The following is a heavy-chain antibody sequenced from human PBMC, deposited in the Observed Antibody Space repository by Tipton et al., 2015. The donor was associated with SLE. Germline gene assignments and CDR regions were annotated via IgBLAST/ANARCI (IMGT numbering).Heavy chain of an antibody. Sequence: TQSLTCTVSGGSISSYYWSWIRQPPGKGLEWIGYIYYSGSTNYNPSLKSRVTISVDTSKNQFSLKLSSVTAADTAVYYCARAHCTNGVCPFDYWGQGTLVTVSS. D-gene: IGHD2-8*01. CDR2: IYYSGST. V-gene: IGHV4-59*01. CDR3: ARAHCTNGVCPFDY. J-gene: IGHJ4*02. CDR1: GGSISSYY.